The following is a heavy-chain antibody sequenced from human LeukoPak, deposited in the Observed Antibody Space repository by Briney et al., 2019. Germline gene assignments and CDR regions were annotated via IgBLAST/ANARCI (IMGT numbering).Heavy chain of an antibody. CDR2: INPNSGGT. J-gene: IGHJ5*02. CDR3: ARMRGKVVPAALRLWFDP. V-gene: IGHV1-2*02. CDR1: GYTFTGYY. D-gene: IGHD2-2*01. Sequence: VASVKVSCKASGYTFTGYYMHWVRQAPGQGLEWMGWINPNSGGTNYAQKFQGRVTMTRNTSISTAYMELSSLRSEDTAVYYCARMRGKVVPAALRLWFDPWGQGTLVTVSS.